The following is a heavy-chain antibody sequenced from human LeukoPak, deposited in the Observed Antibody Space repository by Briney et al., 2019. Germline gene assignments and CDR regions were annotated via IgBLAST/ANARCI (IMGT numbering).Heavy chain of an antibody. Sequence: ASVKVSCKASGHTFTTFAIHWVRQAPGQSLEWMGWINAGNGNTIYSQKFQGRVTITGDTSASTAYMELSSLRSEDTAVYYCARVYSSSRGNYFDYWGQGTLVTVSS. V-gene: IGHV1-3*01. CDR1: GHTFTTFA. CDR3: ARVYSSSRGNYFDY. J-gene: IGHJ4*02. CDR2: INAGNGNT. D-gene: IGHD6-13*01.